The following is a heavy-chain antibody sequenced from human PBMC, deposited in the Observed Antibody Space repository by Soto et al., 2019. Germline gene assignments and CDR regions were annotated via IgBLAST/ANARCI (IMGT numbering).Heavy chain of an antibody. Sequence: GESLKISCKGSGYSFTSYWITWVRQVPGKGLEWMGRIAPSDSYTNYSPSFRGHVTISADKSISTAYLQWSSLKASDTAFYYCASGLRTAVAPPPDYWGQGTLVTVSS. CDR1: GYSFTSYW. J-gene: IGHJ4*02. CDR3: ASGLRTAVAPPPDY. D-gene: IGHD6-19*01. CDR2: IAPSDSYT. V-gene: IGHV5-10-1*01.